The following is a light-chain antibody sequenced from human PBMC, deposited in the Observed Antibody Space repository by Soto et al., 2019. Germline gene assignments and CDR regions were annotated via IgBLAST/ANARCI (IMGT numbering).Light chain of an antibody. Sequence: EIVLTQSPATLSLSPGERATLSCRASQSLSRSLAWYQQKPGQAPRLLIYDASNRATGIPDRFSGSGSGTDFTLTISRLEPEDFAMYHCQQYGNSPRVTFGGGTKVEIK. CDR3: QQYGNSPRVT. CDR1: QSLSRS. J-gene: IGKJ4*01. V-gene: IGKV3D-20*01. CDR2: DAS.